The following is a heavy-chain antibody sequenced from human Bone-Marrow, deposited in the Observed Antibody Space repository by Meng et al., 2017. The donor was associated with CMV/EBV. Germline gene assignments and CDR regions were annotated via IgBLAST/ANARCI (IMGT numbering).Heavy chain of an antibody. CDR1: GFTFDDYG. V-gene: IGHV3-20*04. CDR3: ARDQGSSSSLDY. D-gene: IGHD6-6*01. J-gene: IGHJ4*02. CDR2: INWNGIST. Sequence: GESLKISCAASGFTFDDYGMNWVRQVPGKGLEWVSGINWNGISTDYADSMKGRFTISRDNAKNTLYLQMNSLRAEDTAVYYCARDQGSSSSLDYWGQGTLVTVSS.